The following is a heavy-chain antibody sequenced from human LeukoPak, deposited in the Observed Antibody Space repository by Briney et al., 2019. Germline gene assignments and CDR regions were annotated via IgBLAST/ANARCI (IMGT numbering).Heavy chain of an antibody. V-gene: IGHV3-21*01. CDR1: GFTFRSHS. D-gene: IGHD6-13*01. CDR3: ARGGWQQLSDY. CDR2: ISSSSSDI. J-gene: IGHJ4*02. Sequence: GGALKLSCGASGFTFRSHSMNWGRQGPGEGLEWVSSISSSSSDIYYADSVKGRFTISRDNAKNSLYLQMNSLRAEDTAVYYCARGGWQQLSDYWGQGTLVTVSS.